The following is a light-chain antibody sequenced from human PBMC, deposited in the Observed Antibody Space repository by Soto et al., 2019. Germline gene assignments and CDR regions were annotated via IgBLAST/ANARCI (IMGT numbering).Light chain of an antibody. V-gene: IGKV3-20*01. CDR2: GAS. CDR3: QQYENSPIT. J-gene: IGKJ5*01. CDR1: QSVSSSY. Sequence: EIVLTQSPGTLSLSPGERATLSCRASQSVSSSYLAWYQQKPGQAPRLLIYGASSRATGIPDRFGGSGSGTDFTLTINRLEPEDFAVYYCQQYENSPITFGQGTRLEIK.